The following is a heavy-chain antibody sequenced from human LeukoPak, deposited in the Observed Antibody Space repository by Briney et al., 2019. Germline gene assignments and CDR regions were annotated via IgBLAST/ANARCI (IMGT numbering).Heavy chain of an antibody. Sequence: GGALRLSCAASGFTFRIYDVSWVREAPGRGLRWVAFIRFDGSNNYYADSVKGRFTISRDNSKNTLYLQMNSLRAEDTAVYYCAKLGIMRPLDYWGQGTLVTVSS. CDR1: GFTFRIYD. D-gene: IGHD3-16*01. J-gene: IGHJ4*02. V-gene: IGHV3-30*02. CDR3: AKLGIMRPLDY. CDR2: IRFDGSNN.